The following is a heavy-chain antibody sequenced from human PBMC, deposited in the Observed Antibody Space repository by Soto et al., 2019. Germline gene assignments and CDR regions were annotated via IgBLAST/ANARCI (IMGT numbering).Heavy chain of an antibody. Sequence: GASVKVSCKASGGTFSSYAISWVRQAPGQRLEWMGGIIPIFGTANYAQKFQGRVTITADESTSTAYMELSSLRSEDTAVYYCARSPYDRRAYYYYYYGMDVWGQGTTVTVSS. CDR1: GGTFSSYA. V-gene: IGHV1-69*13. D-gene: IGHD5-12*01. CDR2: IIPIFGTA. CDR3: ARSPYDRRAYYYYYYGMDV. J-gene: IGHJ6*02.